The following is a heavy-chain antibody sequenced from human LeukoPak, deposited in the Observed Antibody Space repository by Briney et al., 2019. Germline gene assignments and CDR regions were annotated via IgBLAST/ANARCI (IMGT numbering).Heavy chain of an antibody. J-gene: IGHJ4*02. V-gene: IGHV3-74*01. CDR1: GFTFSSYW. CDR3: ARESSVGAHKAFDY. Sequence: PGGSLRPSCAASGFTFSSYWMHWVRQAPGKGLVWVSRINSDGSSTSYADSVKGRFTISRDNAKNTLYLQMNSLRAEDTAVYYCARESSVGAHKAFDYWGQGTLVTASS. D-gene: IGHD1-26*01. CDR2: INSDGSST.